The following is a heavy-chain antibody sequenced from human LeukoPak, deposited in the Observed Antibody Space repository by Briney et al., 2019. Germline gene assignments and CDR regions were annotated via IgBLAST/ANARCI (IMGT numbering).Heavy chain of an antibody. J-gene: IGHJ4*02. Sequence: PGGSLRLSCAASGFTFSSYAMHWVRQAPGKGLEWVAVISYDGSNKYYADSVKGRFTISRDNSKNTLYLQMNSLRAEDTAVYYCADLYGSGSYWGQGTLVTVSS. CDR1: GFTFSSYA. D-gene: IGHD3-10*01. V-gene: IGHV3-30*04. CDR2: ISYDGSNK. CDR3: ADLYGSGSY.